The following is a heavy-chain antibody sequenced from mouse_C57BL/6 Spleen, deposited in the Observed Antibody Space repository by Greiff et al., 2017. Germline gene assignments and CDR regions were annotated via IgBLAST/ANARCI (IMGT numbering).Heavy chain of an antibody. Sequence: QVQLQQSGAELVKPGASVKLSCKASGYTFTSYWMHWVKQRPGQGLEWIGMIHPNSGSTNYNEKFKSKATLTVDKSSSTAYMQLSSLTSEDSAVYYCARSDIYYAMDYWGQGTSVTVSS. J-gene: IGHJ4*01. CDR1: GYTFTSYW. CDR2: IHPNSGST. D-gene: IGHD3-3*01. V-gene: IGHV1-64*01. CDR3: ARSDIYYAMDY.